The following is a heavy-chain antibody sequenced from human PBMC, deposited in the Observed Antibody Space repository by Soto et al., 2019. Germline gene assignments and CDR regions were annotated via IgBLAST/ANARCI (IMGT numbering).Heavy chain of an antibody. D-gene: IGHD2-2*01. Sequence: EVQLVESGGGLVQPGGSLRLSCAASGFTVSVNYMSWVRQAPGKGLEWVSVIYTGGSTYYADSVKGRFTISRDSSKYTLYLQMTSLRADDTGVYFCARGYCISTSCHSHFDYWGQGTLVTVSS. J-gene: IGHJ4*02. CDR1: GFTVSVNY. CDR2: IYTGGST. V-gene: IGHV3-66*01. CDR3: ARGYCISTSCHSHFDY.